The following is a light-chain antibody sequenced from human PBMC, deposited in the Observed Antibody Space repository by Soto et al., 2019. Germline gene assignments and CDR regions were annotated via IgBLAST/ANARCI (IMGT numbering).Light chain of an antibody. CDR1: QSLLHSNGYNY. J-gene: IGKJ4*01. Sequence: DIVMTQSPLSLPVTPGEPASISCRSSQSLLHSNGYNYLDWYLQKPGQSPQLLIYLGSNRASGVPDRFSGSGSGTDFTLKISRVEAEDVGVYYCMQALQTPGTFVGGPKVEIK. CDR2: LGS. V-gene: IGKV2-28*01. CDR3: MQALQTPGT.